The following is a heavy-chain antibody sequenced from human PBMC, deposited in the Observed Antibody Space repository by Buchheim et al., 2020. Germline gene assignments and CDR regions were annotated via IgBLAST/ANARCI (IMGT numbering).Heavy chain of an antibody. CDR3: ASTQTIVDTAMGKKVIDY. V-gene: IGHV4-34*01. D-gene: IGHD5-18*01. CDR1: GGSFSGYY. CDR2: INHSGST. J-gene: IGHJ4*02. Sequence: QVQLQQWGAGLLKPSETLSLTCAVYGGSFSGYYWSWIRQPPGKGLEWIGEINHSGSTNYNPSLKSRVTISVDTSKNQFSLKLSSVTAADTAVYYCASTQTIVDTAMGKKVIDYWGQGTL.